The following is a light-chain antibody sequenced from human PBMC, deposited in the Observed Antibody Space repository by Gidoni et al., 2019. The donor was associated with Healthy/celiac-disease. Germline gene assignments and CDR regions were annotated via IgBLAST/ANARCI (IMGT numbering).Light chain of an antibody. Sequence: DIQMHQSPSSLSASVGDRVPITCRASQGISNYLAWYQQKPGKVPKLLIYAASTLQSGVPSRFSGSGSGTDFTLTISSLQPEDVATYYCQKYNSAPRTFGQGTKVEIK. CDR2: AAS. CDR3: QKYNSAPRT. J-gene: IGKJ1*01. CDR1: QGISNY. V-gene: IGKV1-27*01.